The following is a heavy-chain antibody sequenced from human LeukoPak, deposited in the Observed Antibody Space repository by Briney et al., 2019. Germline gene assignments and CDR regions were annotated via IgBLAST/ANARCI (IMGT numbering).Heavy chain of an antibody. CDR1: GFTFRSYA. J-gene: IGHJ6*02. D-gene: IGHD5-18*01. CDR2: ISYDGNNK. CDR3: ARDRVQLWNDGTEV. V-gene: IGHV3-30-3*01. Sequence: GGSLRLSCAASGFTFRSYAMRWVRQAPGKGLEWVAVISYDGNNKYYADSVKGRFTISRDNSKNTLYLQMNSLRAEDTAVYYCARDRVQLWNDGTEVWGQGTTVTVSS.